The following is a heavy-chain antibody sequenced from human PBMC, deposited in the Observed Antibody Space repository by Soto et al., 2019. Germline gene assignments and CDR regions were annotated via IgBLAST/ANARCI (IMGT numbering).Heavy chain of an antibody. CDR1: GFTFSSYS. CDR3: ARVTPYKNYYYYMDV. J-gene: IGHJ6*03. Sequence: EVQLVESGGGLVQPGGSLRLSCAASGFTFSSYSMNWVRQAPGKGLEWVSYISSSSSTIYYADSVKGRFTISRDNAKNSLYLQMNSLTAEDTAVYYCARVTPYKNYYYYMDVWGKGTTVTVSS. CDR2: ISSSSSTI. V-gene: IGHV3-48*01. D-gene: IGHD3-10*01.